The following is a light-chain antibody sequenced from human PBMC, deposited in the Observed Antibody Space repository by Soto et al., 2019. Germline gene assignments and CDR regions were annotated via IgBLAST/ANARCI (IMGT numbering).Light chain of an antibody. J-gene: IGLJ1*01. CDR3: SSFTSSTTYV. CDR1: SSDVGSHDL. V-gene: IGLV2-14*02. Sequence: QSALTQPAYVSGSPGPTIAISCPGTSSDVGSHDLVSWYQQHPGKVPKLVIYDVSSRPSGVSNRFSGSKSGNTASLTISGLQAEDEADYHCSSFTSSTTYVFGTGT. CDR2: DVS.